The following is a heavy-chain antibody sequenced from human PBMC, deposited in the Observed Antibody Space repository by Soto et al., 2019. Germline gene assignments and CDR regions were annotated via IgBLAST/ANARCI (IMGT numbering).Heavy chain of an antibody. CDR3: ARIPPICSSTSCYREPFAY. CDR2: IDWDDDK. D-gene: IGHD2-2*01. Sequence: SGPTLVNPTQTLTLTCTFSGFSLSTSGMCVSWIRQPPGKALEWLARIDWDDDKYYSTSLKTRLTISKDTSKNQVVLTMTNMDPVDTATYYCARIPPICSSTSCYREPFAYWGQGTLVTVSS. CDR1: GFSLSTSGMC. J-gene: IGHJ4*02. V-gene: IGHV2-70*11.